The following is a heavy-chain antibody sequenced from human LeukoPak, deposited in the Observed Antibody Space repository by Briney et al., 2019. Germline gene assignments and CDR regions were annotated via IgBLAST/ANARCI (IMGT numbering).Heavy chain of an antibody. D-gene: IGHD3-16*01. Sequence: SETLSLTCSVSGYSISSGYHWAWFRQTPGKRLEWLGSIYQDGSTYDNLSLKSRVTLSVDTSKNQFSLKMKTVTVADTAVYYCARSEIDDYSRYWGQGTLVLVSS. CDR3: ARSEIDDYSRY. CDR2: IYQDGST. V-gene: IGHV4-38-2*02. J-gene: IGHJ4*02. CDR1: GYSISSGYH.